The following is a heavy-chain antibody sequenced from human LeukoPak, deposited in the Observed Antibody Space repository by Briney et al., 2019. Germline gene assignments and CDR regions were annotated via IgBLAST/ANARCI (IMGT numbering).Heavy chain of an antibody. CDR2: ISFDESNK. Sequence: PGGSLRLSCAASGFTFSSYGMHWVRQAPGKGLEWVAVISFDESNKFYADSVRGRFTISRDNSQNTLFLQMNSLRAEDTAVYYCAKGAKYYQASSGYSDYWGQGTLVTVSS. CDR3: AKGAKYYQASSGYSDY. D-gene: IGHD3-22*01. CDR1: GFTFSSYG. J-gene: IGHJ4*02. V-gene: IGHV3-30*18.